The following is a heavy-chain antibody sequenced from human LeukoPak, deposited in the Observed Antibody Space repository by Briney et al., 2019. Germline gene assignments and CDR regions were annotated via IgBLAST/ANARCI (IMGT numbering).Heavy chain of an antibody. J-gene: IGHJ6*03. D-gene: IGHD3-3*01. CDR2: ISYDGSNK. Sequence: GRSLRLSCAASGFTFSSYAMHWVRQAPGKGLEWVAVISYDGSNKYYADSVKGRFTISRDNSKNTLYLQMNSLRAEDTAVYYCARDRLNLPRDSITIFGVVIHYMDVWGKGTTVTVSS. V-gene: IGHV3-30-3*01. CDR3: ARDRLNLPRDSITIFGVVIHYMDV. CDR1: GFTFSSYA.